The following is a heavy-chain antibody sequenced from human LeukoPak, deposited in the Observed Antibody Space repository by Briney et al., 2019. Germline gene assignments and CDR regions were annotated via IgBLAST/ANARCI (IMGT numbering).Heavy chain of an antibody. CDR2: IYYSGST. J-gene: IGHJ5*02. Sequence: SETLSLTCPAAGGSISSYCWSWVRQPPGNGLEWLGYIYYSGSTNYNPSLKSRFTISLDTSKTQFSLKLASVTAADTAVHYCARHGYSSGGPWLDPRRQATLV. V-gene: IGHV4-59*08. CDR3: ARHGYSSGGPWLDP. CDR1: GGSISSYC. D-gene: IGHD6-19*01.